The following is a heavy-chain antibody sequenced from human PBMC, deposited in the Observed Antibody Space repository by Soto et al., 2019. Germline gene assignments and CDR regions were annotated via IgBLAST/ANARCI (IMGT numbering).Heavy chain of an antibody. J-gene: IGHJ3*02. CDR2: IYSGGNT. V-gene: IGHV3-66*01. D-gene: IGHD3-3*01. CDR3: AREVRVRGFAFDI. Sequence: GGSLRLSCAVSGFTISSNYMNWVRQATGKGLEWVSFIYSGGNTYYADSVKGRFTISRDNSKNMLYLQMNSLRVEDTAVYYCAREVRVRGFAFDIWGQGTMVTVSS. CDR1: GFTISSNY.